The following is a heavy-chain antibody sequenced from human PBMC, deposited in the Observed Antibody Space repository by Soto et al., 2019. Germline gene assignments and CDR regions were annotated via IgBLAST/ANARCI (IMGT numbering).Heavy chain of an antibody. J-gene: IGHJ6*02. CDR1: GYTFTSYG. CDR2: ISAYNGNT. V-gene: IGHV1-18*04. D-gene: IGHD6-13*01. Sequence: ASVKVSCKASGYTFTSYGISWVRQAPGQGLEWMGWISAYNGNTNYAQKLQGRVTMTTDTSTSPAYMELRSLRSDDTAVYYCARDVARGLSIAAAGTGTYYGMDVWGQGTTVTVS. CDR3: ARDVARGLSIAAAGTGTYYGMDV.